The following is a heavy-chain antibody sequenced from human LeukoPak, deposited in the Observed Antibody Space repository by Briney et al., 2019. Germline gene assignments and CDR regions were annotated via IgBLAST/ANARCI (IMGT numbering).Heavy chain of an antibody. Sequence: GGTLRLSCVASGFTFSSYGMSWVRQAPGKGLEWDSVISGSGGSTYYAESVKGRFTISRDKSKNTLHLQMNSLRAEDTAIYYCAKTRSWYYFDYWGQGTLVTVSS. J-gene: IGHJ4*02. D-gene: IGHD6-13*01. CDR3: AKTRSWYYFDY. V-gene: IGHV3-23*01. CDR1: GFTFSSYG. CDR2: ISGSGGST.